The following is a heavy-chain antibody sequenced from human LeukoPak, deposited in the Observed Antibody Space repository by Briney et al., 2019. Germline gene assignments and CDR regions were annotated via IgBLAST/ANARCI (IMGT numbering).Heavy chain of an antibody. D-gene: IGHD2-2*01. Sequence: ASVKVSCKASGYTFTGYYMHWFRQAPGQGLGWRGWSNPNSGGTNYAQKFQGRVTMTRDTFISPAYMELSRLRSDDTAVYYCGRVFSSTSWYQFDPWGQGTLVTVSS. CDR1: GYTFTGYY. CDR3: GRVFSSTSWYQFDP. CDR2: SNPNSGGT. V-gene: IGHV1-2*02. J-gene: IGHJ5*02.